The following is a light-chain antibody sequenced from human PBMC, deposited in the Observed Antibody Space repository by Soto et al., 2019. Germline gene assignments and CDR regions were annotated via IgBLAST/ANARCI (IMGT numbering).Light chain of an antibody. CDR3: KQRSSWPLT. J-gene: IGKJ4*01. CDR1: ESVSTY. Sequence: EVVLAQSPATLSLSPGDRATLSCRANESVSTYLAWYQQKPGQSPRLLIYDTSKRATGIPARFSGSGSGTDFTLTIVSLEPEDFVFYYCKQRSSWPLTFGGGPKVNIK. V-gene: IGKV3-11*01. CDR2: DTS.